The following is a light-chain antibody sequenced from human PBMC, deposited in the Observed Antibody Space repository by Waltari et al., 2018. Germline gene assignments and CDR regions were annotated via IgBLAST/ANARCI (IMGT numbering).Light chain of an antibody. CDR1: SSAVGTYNR. V-gene: IGLV2-23*02. CDR2: AVS. J-gene: IGLJ2*01. Sequence: QSALTQPASVSGSPGQSITISCTGTSSAVGTYNRVSWYKQHPGKAPKLMIYAVSKRPSGVSDRFSGSKSGDMASLTISGLQPEDEAEYFCSSYAGSSKGVFGGGTKVTVL. CDR3: SSYAGSSKGV.